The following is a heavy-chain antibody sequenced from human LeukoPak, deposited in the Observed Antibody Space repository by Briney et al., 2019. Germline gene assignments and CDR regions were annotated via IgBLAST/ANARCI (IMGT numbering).Heavy chain of an antibody. Sequence: GGSLRLSCAASGFTFSSYAMHWVRQAPGKGLEYVSAISSNGGSTYYANSVKGRFTISRDNSKNTLYLQMGSLRAEDMAVYYCARVSSLGYCSGGSCSAFDYWGQGTLVTVSS. J-gene: IGHJ4*02. V-gene: IGHV3-64*01. CDR1: GFTFSSYA. D-gene: IGHD2-15*01. CDR3: ARVSSLGYCSGGSCSAFDY. CDR2: ISSNGGST.